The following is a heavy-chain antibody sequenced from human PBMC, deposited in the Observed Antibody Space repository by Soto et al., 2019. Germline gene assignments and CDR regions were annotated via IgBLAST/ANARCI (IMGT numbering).Heavy chain of an antibody. CDR3: ARDGGDYYGSGSYYTFDY. D-gene: IGHD3-10*01. CDR2: IIPIFGTA. J-gene: IGHJ4*02. CDR1: GGTFSSYA. V-gene: IGHV1-69*01. Sequence: QVQLVQSGAEVKKPGSSVKVSCKASGGTFSSYAISWVRQAPGQGLEWMGGIIPIFGTANYAQKFQGRVTITADESTSTAYMELSSLRSEDTAVYYCARDGGDYYGSGSYYTFDYWGQGTLVTVSS.